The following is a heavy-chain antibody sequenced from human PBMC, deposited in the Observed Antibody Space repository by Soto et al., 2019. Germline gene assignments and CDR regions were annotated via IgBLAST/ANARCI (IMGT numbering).Heavy chain of an antibody. CDR2: IYYSGST. Sequence: SETLSLTCAVYGGSFSGYYWSWIRQPPGKGLEWIGYIYYSGSTNYNPSLKSRVTISVDTSKNQFSLKLSSVTAADTAVYYCASSQGGYYDYVWGSYRPWYFDYWGQGTLVTVSS. D-gene: IGHD3-16*02. CDR1: GGSFSGYY. V-gene: IGHV4-59*01. CDR3: ASSQGGYYDYVWGSYRPWYFDY. J-gene: IGHJ4*02.